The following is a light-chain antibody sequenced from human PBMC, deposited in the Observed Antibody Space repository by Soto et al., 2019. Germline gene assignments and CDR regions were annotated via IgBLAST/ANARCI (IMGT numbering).Light chain of an antibody. CDR2: GAS. V-gene: IGKV3-20*01. CDR3: QQYGSSRT. J-gene: IGKJ1*01. CDR1: QSVSNNY. Sequence: EMVLTQSPGTLSLSPGERATLSCRAAQSVSNNYLAWYQQKPGQAPRLLIYGASSRATGIPDRFSGSGSGTDFTLTISRLEPEDFAMYYCQQYGSSRTFGQGTTVEIK.